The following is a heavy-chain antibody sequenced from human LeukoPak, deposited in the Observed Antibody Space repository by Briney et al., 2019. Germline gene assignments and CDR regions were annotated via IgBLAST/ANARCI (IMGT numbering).Heavy chain of an antibody. J-gene: IGHJ4*02. D-gene: IGHD2-15*01. CDR1: GYTFTSYY. V-gene: IGHV1-46*01. CDR2: INPSGGST. Sequence: ASVKVSCKASGYTFTSYYMHWVRQAPGQGLEWMGIINPSGGSTSYAQKFQGRVTMTRGTSTSTVYMELSSLRSEDTAVYYCAREGYCSGGSCYYFDYWGQGTLVTVSS. CDR3: AREGYCSGGSCYYFDY.